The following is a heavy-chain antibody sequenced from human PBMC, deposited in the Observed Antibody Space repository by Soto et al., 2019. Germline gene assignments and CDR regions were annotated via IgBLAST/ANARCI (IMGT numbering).Heavy chain of an antibody. J-gene: IGHJ6*02. V-gene: IGHV1-69*01. CDR3: ARDPGGSYYSKEYGMDV. CDR2: IIPIFGTA. Sequence: QVPLVQSGAEVKKPGSSVKVSCKASGGTFSSYAISWVRQAPGQGLEWMGGIIPIFGTANYAQKFQGRVTITADESTSTAYMELSSLRSEDTAVYYCARDPGGSYYSKEYGMDVWGQGTTVTVSS. CDR1: GGTFSSYA. D-gene: IGHD1-26*01.